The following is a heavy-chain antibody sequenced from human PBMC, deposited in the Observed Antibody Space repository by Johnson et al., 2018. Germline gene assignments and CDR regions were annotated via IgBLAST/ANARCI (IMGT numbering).Heavy chain of an antibody. V-gene: IGHV3-7*01. CDR1: GFTFSRHW. Sequence: VQLVESGGGLVQPGGSLRLSCASSGFTFSRHWMTWVRQAPGKGLEWVANIKQDGGEKYYVDSVKGRFTISRDNTKNSLFLQMNSLRDDDTAVYYCARGVHCGGDCYSWGAFDIWGQGTMVTVSS. J-gene: IGHJ3*02. CDR2: IKQDGGEK. D-gene: IGHD2-21*02. CDR3: ARGVHCGGDCYSWGAFDI.